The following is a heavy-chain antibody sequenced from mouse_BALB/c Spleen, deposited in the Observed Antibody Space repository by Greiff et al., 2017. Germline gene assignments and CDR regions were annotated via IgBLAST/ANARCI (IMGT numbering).Heavy chain of an antibody. Sequence: EVKLVESGGGLVKPGGSLKLSCAASGFTFSDYYMYWVRQTPEKRLEWVATISDGGSYTYYPDSVKGRFTISRDNAKNNLYLQMSSLKSEDTAMYYCASGGITTRGYYAMDYWGQGTSVTVSS. CDR3: ASGGITTRGYYAMDY. CDR1: GFTFSDYY. D-gene: IGHD2-4*01. V-gene: IGHV5-4*02. CDR2: ISDGGSYT. J-gene: IGHJ4*01.